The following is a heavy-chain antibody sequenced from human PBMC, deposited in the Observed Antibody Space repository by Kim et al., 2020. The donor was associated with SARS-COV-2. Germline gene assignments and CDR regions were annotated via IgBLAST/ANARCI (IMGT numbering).Heavy chain of an antibody. CDR3: AREDELGLVY. Sequence: DTYYPGSVKGRFTISRENAKNSLYLQMNSLRAGDTAVYYCAREDELGLVYWGQGTLVTVSS. CDR2: DT. V-gene: IGHV3-13*01. D-gene: IGHD7-27*01. J-gene: IGHJ4*02.